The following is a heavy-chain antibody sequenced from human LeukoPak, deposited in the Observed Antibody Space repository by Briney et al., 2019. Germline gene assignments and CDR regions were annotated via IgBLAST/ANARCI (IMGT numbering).Heavy chain of an antibody. V-gene: IGHV4-34*01. CDR3: ARGEYYDSSGYWNFDY. CDR1: GGSFSGYY. J-gene: IGHJ4*02. CDR2: INHSGST. D-gene: IGHD3-22*01. Sequence: SETLSLTCAVYGGSFSGYYWSWIRQPQGKGLEWNGEINHSGSTNYNPSLKSRVTISVDTSQSQFSLKLSSVTAADTAVYYCARGEYYDSSGYWNFDYWGQGTLVTVSS.